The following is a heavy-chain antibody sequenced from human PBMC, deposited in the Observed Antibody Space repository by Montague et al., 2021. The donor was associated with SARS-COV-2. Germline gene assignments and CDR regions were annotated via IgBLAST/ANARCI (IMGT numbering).Heavy chain of an antibody. V-gene: IGHV4-34*01. CDR2: TNDSGRI. D-gene: IGHD2-15*01. J-gene: IGHJ6*02. CDR1: GGSFSGYY. Sequence: SETLSLTCAVYGGSFSGYYWSWIRQPPGRGLEWIGETNDSGRINYNPSLKGQVTISVDTSKNQFSLRLSSVTAAETAVYYCARGYCSGSGCYYYYGMDVWGQGTTVTVSS. CDR3: ARGYCSGSGCYYYYGMDV.